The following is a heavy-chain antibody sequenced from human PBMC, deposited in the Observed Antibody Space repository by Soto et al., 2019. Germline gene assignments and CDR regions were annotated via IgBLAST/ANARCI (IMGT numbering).Heavy chain of an antibody. J-gene: IGHJ5*02. CDR1: GGSISSGGYY. CDR3: AREDIVVVPAARGRFDP. CDR2: IYYSGSA. Sequence: SETLSLTCTVSGGSISSGGYYWSWIRQHPGKGLEWIGYIYYSGSAYYNPSLKSRVTISVDTSKNQFSLKLSSVTAADTAVYYCAREDIVVVPAARGRFDPWGQGTLVTVSS. D-gene: IGHD2-2*01. V-gene: IGHV4-31*03.